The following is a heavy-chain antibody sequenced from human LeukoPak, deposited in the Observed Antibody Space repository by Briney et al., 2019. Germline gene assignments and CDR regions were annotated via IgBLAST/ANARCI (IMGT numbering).Heavy chain of an antibody. Sequence: GGSLRLSCAASGFTFYSYWMSWVRQAPGKGLEWVANIKQDGSEKYYVESVKGRFTISRDNAKNSLYLQMNSLRAEDTAVYYCARERSIAVFDYWGQGTLVTVSS. D-gene: IGHD6-19*01. J-gene: IGHJ4*02. CDR3: ARERSIAVFDY. CDR1: GFTFYSYW. V-gene: IGHV3-7*01. CDR2: IKQDGSEK.